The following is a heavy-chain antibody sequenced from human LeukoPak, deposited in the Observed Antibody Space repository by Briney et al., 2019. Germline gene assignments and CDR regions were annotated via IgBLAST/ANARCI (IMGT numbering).Heavy chain of an antibody. V-gene: IGHV3-23*01. CDR1: GFTFSSYA. CDR3: AKDYYGSGSYYNPWFDP. Sequence: GGSLRLSCAASGFTFSSYAMSWVRQAPGKGLEWVSAISGSGGSTYYADSVKGRFTISRDNSKNTLYLQMNSLRAEDTAVCYCAKDYYGSGSYYNPWFDPWGQGTLVTVSS. CDR2: ISGSGGST. D-gene: IGHD3-10*01. J-gene: IGHJ5*02.